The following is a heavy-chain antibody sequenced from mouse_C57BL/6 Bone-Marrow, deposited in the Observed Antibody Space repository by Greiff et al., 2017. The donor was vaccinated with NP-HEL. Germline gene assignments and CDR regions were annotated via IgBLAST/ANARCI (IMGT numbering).Heavy chain of an antibody. CDR1: GYTFTDYY. CDR2: INPNNGGT. D-gene: IGHD1-1*01. Sequence: EVKLQQSGPELVKPGASVKISCKASGYTFTDYYMNWVKQSHGKSLEWIGDINPNNGGTSYNQKFKGKATLTVDKSSSTAYMELRSLTSEDSAVYYCARRGFITTVVARYFDVWGTGTTVTVSS. CDR3: ARRGFITTVVARYFDV. V-gene: IGHV1-26*01. J-gene: IGHJ1*03.